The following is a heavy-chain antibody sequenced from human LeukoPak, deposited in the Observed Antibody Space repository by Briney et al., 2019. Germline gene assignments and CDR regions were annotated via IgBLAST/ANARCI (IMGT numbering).Heavy chain of an antibody. D-gene: IGHD4-23*01. J-gene: IGHJ4*02. CDR1: GFTFSSYS. Sequence: GGSLRLSCAASGFTFSSYSMNWVRQAPGKGLEWVSYISSLSGTKYYADSVKGRFTISRDNAKNSLYLQMNSLRAEDTAVYYRARDRSGGGHSAIFDYWGQGTLVTVSS. CDR2: ISSLSGTK. CDR3: ARDRSGGGHSAIFDY. V-gene: IGHV3-48*01.